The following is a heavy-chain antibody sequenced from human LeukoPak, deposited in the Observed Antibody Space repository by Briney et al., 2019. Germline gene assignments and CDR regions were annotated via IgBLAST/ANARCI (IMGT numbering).Heavy chain of an antibody. CDR1: GYTFTNYY. V-gene: IGHV1-46*01. CDR2: INPSGGST. Sequence: ASVKVSCKASGYTFTNYYMHWVRQAPGQGLEWMGVINPSGGSTSYAQKFQGRVTMTRDTSTSTVYMELSSLRSEDTAVYYCASTIVYSSSWHPFDYWGQGTLVTVSS. D-gene: IGHD6-13*01. CDR3: ASTIVYSSSWHPFDY. J-gene: IGHJ4*02.